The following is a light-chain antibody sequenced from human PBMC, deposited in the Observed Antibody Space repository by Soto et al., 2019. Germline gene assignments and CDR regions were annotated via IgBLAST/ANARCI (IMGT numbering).Light chain of an antibody. V-gene: IGKV3-15*01. CDR1: QSVSSN. J-gene: IGKJ1*01. Sequence: EIVMTQSPDTLSVSPGERATLSCRASQSVSSNLAWYQQKPGQAPRLLIYGASTRATGIPARFSGSGSGTEFTLTLSSLQSEDCAVYYCQQYNNWPPWTFGQWTKVEIK. CDR3: QQYNNWPPWT. CDR2: GAS.